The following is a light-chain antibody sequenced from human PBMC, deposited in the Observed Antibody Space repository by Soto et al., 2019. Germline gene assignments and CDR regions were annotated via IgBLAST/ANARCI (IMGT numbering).Light chain of an antibody. CDR3: QQYSHWPRT. Sequence: EIVMTQSPATLSVSPGERATLSCRASQSVSSNLVWYQQKPGQAPRLLIYGASTRATGIPARFSGSGSGTEFTPTISSLQSEDFAVYYCQQYSHWPRTFGQGTRVEIK. CDR2: GAS. J-gene: IGKJ1*01. V-gene: IGKV3-15*01. CDR1: QSVSSN.